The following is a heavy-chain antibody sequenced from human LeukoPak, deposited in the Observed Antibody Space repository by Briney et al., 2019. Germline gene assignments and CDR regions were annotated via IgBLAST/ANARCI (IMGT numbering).Heavy chain of an antibody. D-gene: IGHD6-13*01. CDR3: ARGRSWHPLGWFDP. Sequence: GGSLRLSCAASDFTVSAGYMSWVRQAPGKGLECVSIIYSGGSTYYADSVKGRFTISRDNAKNSLYLQMNSLRAEDTAVYYCARGRSWHPLGWFDPWGQGTLVTVSS. CDR2: IYSGGST. V-gene: IGHV3-53*01. J-gene: IGHJ5*02. CDR1: DFTVSAGY.